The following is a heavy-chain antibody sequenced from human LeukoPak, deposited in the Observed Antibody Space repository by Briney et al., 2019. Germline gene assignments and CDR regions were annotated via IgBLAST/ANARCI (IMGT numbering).Heavy chain of an antibody. J-gene: IGHJ4*02. CDR2: IIPIFGTA. V-gene: IGHV1-69*05. D-gene: IGHD3-10*01. CDR1: GGTFSSYA. Sequence: VASVKVSCKASGGTFSSYAISWVRQAPGQGLEWMGRIIPIFGTANYAQKFQGRVTITTDESTSTAYMELSSLRSEDTAVYYCAIGITMVRGVPPDDYWGQGTLVTVSS. CDR3: AIGITMVRGVPPDDY.